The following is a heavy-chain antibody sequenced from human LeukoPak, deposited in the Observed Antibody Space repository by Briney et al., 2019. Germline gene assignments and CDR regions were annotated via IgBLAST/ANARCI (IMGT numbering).Heavy chain of an antibody. Sequence: GGSLRLSCAASGFTFSSYSMNSVRQAPGKGLEWVSYISSSSSTIYYADSVKGRFTISRDNAKNSLYLQMNSLRAEDTAVYYCARADYYWLHYFDYWGQGTLVTVSS. V-gene: IGHV3-48*01. CDR2: ISSSSSTI. CDR3: ARADYYWLHYFDY. D-gene: IGHD5-18*01. J-gene: IGHJ4*02. CDR1: GFTFSSYS.